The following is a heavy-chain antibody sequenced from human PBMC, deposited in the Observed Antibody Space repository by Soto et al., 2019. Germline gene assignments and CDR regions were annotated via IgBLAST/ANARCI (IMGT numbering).Heavy chain of an antibody. Sequence: QVQLVQSGAEVKKPGASVKVSCKASGYTFATYDLAWVRQATGQGREWMGWMNPYTGNTGYAQAFRGRLTMTRNTSITTAYMELSSLTSEDTAVYFCARRLERSGPYYLDSWGQGTLVTVSS. J-gene: IGHJ4*02. CDR1: GYTFATYD. D-gene: IGHD3-16*01. V-gene: IGHV1-8*01. CDR3: ARRLERSGPYYLDS. CDR2: MNPYTGNT.